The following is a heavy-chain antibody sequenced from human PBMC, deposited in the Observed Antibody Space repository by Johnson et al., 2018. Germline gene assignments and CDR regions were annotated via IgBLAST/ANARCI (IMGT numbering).Heavy chain of an antibody. CDR2: IHYSGST. D-gene: IGHD3-22*01. CDR1: GGSISSYY. J-gene: IGHJ1*01. CDR3: ARGGYYYDSSGYYLGYFQH. V-gene: IGHV4-59*08. Sequence: QVQLQESGPGLVKPSETLSLTCTVSGGSISSYYWSWIRQPPGKGLEWIGYIHYSGSTYYNPSLKSRVTISVDTSKNQFSRKLSSVTAADTAVYYCARGGYYYDSSGYYLGYFQHWGQGTLVTVSS.